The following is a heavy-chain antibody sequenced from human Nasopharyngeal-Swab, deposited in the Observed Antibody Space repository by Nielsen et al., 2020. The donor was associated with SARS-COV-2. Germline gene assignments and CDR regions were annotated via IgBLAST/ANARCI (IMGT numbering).Heavy chain of an antibody. CDR2: IYYSGST. D-gene: IGHD6-19*01. J-gene: IGHJ4*02. CDR3: ASVGYSSGWYFDY. V-gene: IGHV4-59*01. CDR1: GGSISSYY. Sequence: SETLSLTCTVSGGSISSYYWSWIRQPPGKGLEWIGYIYYSGSTNYNPSLKSRVTISVDTSKNQFSLKLSSVTAADTAVYYCASVGYSSGWYFDYWGQGTLVTVSP.